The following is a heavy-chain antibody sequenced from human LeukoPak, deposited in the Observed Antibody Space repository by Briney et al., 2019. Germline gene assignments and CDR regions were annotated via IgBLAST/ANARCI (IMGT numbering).Heavy chain of an antibody. J-gene: IGHJ2*01. CDR2: ISAYNGNT. CDR1: GYTFTSYG. V-gene: IGHV1-18*01. CDR3: ARPYYYDGSGYYDGWYFDL. D-gene: IGHD3-22*01. Sequence: GASVKVSCKASGYTFTSYGISWVRQAPGQGLEWMGWISAYNGNTNYAQKLQGRVTMTTDTSTSTAYMELRSLRSDDTAVYYCARPYYYDGSGYYDGWYFDLWGRGTLVTVSS.